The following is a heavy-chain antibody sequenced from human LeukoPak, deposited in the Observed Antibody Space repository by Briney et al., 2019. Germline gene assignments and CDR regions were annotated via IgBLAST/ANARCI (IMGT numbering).Heavy chain of an antibody. J-gene: IGHJ5*02. V-gene: IGHV1-18*01. D-gene: IGHD6-19*01. CDR1: GYTFTSYG. CDR2: ISAYNGNT. CDR3: ARVIGPIAVAGTHWFDP. Sequence: ASVKVSCKASGYTFTSYGISWVRQAPGQGLEWMGWISAYNGNTNYAQKLQGRVTMTTDTSTSTAYMELRSPRSDDTAVYHCARVIGPIAVAGTHWFDPWGQGTLVTVSS.